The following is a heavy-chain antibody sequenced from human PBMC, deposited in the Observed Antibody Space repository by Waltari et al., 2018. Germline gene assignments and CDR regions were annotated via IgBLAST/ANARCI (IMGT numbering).Heavy chain of an antibody. CDR2: IKPDGSEQ. Sequence: EVQLVESGGGLVQPGGSLRLSCVVSGFSFSSYWRGWVRQTPGKGVEWVGNIKPDGSEQYHVDSVKCRFTSSRDNAKNSLYLQMNSLRVEDTAVYYCVRDFAARTTDYWGQGTLVTVSS. V-gene: IGHV3-7*03. CDR3: VRDFAARTTDY. CDR1: GFSFSSYW. J-gene: IGHJ4*02.